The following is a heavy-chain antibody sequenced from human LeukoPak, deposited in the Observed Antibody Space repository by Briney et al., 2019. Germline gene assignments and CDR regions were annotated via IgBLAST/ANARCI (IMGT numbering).Heavy chain of an antibody. Sequence: GGSLRLSCVASGFSFNNFGMSWVRQAPGKGLEWVSSISGTGGSTHYADSVKGRFTISRDNSKNTLYLQMNSLRAGDTAVYYCAKSSYYDSSGFYREYYLDYWGQGTLVPVSS. CDR1: GFSFNNFG. V-gene: IGHV3-23*01. J-gene: IGHJ4*02. CDR2: ISGTGGST. CDR3: AKSSYYDSSGFYREYYLDY. D-gene: IGHD3-22*01.